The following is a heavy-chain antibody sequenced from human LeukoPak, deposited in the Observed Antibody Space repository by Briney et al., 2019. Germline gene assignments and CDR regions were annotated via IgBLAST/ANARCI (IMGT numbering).Heavy chain of an antibody. CDR1: GGSISSFF. CDR3: ARLAPGNYDILTGDPKVDFHY. V-gene: IGHV4-59*01. J-gene: IGHJ4*02. CDR2: VYSSGST. D-gene: IGHD3-9*01. Sequence: PSETLSLTCTGSGGSISSFFWSWIRQPPGKGLEWIGCVYSSGSTKYNPSLKSRVIISVDMSKNQFSLQLTSVSVADTAVYYCARLAPGNYDILTGDPKVDFHYWGQGALVTVSS.